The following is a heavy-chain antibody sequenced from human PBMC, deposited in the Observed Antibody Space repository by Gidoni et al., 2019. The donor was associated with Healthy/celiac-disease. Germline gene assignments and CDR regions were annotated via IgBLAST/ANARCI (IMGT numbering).Heavy chain of an antibody. D-gene: IGHD3-10*01. Sequence: QVQLVASRGGVVQPGRSLRLSCAASGFPFSSYAMHWVRQAPGKGLEWVAVISYDGSNKYYADAVKGRFTISRDNSKNRLYLQMNSLRAEDTAVYYCARDFTMVRGVHDYWGQGTLVTVSS. J-gene: IGHJ4*02. V-gene: IGHV3-30-3*01. CDR2: ISYDGSNK. CDR3: ARDFTMVRGVHDY. CDR1: GFPFSSYA.